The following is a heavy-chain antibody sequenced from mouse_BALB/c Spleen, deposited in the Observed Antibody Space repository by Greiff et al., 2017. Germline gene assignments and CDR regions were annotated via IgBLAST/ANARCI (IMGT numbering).Heavy chain of an antibody. CDR1: GYSITSDYA. J-gene: IGHJ4*01. CDR3: ARWWLRPDYYAMDY. Sequence: EVQLKESGPGLVKPSQSLSLTCTVTGYSITSDYAWNWIRQFPGNKLEWMGYISYSGSTSYNPSLKSRISITRDTSKNQFFLQLNSVTTEDTATYYCARWWLRPDYYAMDYWGQGTSVTVSS. D-gene: IGHD2-2*01. V-gene: IGHV3-2*02. CDR2: ISYSGST.